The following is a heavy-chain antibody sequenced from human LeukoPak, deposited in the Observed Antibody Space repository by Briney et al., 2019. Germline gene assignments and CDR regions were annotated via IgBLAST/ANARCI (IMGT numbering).Heavy chain of an antibody. Sequence: PGGSLRLSCAASEVTFSSYWMHWVRQAPGKGLVWVSRIKGDGSSTTYADSVKGRFTISRDNAKNTLYLQMNSLTAEDTAVYYCARGAYCGGDCPLPNSLYWGRGTLVTASS. V-gene: IGHV3-74*01. CDR2: IKGDGSST. D-gene: IGHD2-21*01. CDR1: EVTFSSYW. J-gene: IGHJ4*02. CDR3: ARGAYCGGDCPLPNSLY.